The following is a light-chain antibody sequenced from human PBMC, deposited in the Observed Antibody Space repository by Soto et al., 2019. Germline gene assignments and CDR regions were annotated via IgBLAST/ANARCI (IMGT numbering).Light chain of an antibody. V-gene: IGKV3-11*01. CDR2: DAF. CDR3: HQRSNWPLT. CDR1: QSVYTY. Sequence: EIVLTQSPATLSLSPGERATLSCRASQSVYTYLAWYQQKPGQPPRLLIFDAFNRATGIPARFSGSGSGTDFTLTISSLETEDFAVYYCHQRSNWPLTFGGGTKVDIK. J-gene: IGKJ4*01.